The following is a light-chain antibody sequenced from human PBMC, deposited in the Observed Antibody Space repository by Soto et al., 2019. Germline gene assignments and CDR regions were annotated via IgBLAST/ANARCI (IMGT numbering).Light chain of an antibody. J-gene: IGKJ1*01. CDR1: QSVSSRH. V-gene: IGKV3-20*01. CDR3: QQYGSLST. CDR2: GAS. Sequence: EIVLKQSPGALSLSQGERATLSCRASQSVSSRHLAWYQQRPGQAPRLLIYGASSRATGIPDRFSGSGSGTDFTLTISRLEPEDFAVYYCQQYGSLSTFGQGTKVDIK.